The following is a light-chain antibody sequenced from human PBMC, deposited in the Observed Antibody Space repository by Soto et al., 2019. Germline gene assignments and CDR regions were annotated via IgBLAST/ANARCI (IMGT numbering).Light chain of an antibody. Sequence: VLTQSPFTLSLSPGARATLSCRASQSFRGLLAWYQQKPGQAPRLLIYDAYNRATGIPPRFSGSGSGTDFTLTISSLEPEDSAVYYCQQRHMWPITFSQGTRLEIK. CDR1: QSFRGL. J-gene: IGKJ5*01. CDR3: QQRHMWPIT. CDR2: DAY. V-gene: IGKV3-11*01.